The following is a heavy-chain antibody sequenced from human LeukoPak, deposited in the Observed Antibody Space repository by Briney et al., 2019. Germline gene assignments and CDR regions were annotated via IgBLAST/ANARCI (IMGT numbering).Heavy chain of an antibody. V-gene: IGHV4-31*03. D-gene: IGHD3-3*01. Sequence: KPSETLSLTCTVSGGSISSGGYYWSWIRQHPGKGLEWIGYIYYSGSTYYNPSLKSRVTISVDTSKNQFSLKLSSVTAADTAVYYCARSQSNDFYGMDVWGQGTTVTVSS. CDR3: ARSQSNDFYGMDV. CDR2: IYYSGST. CDR1: GGSISSGGYY. J-gene: IGHJ6*02.